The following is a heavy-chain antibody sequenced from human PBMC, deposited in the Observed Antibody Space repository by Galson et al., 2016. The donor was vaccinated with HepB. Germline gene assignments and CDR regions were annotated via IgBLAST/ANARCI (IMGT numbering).Heavy chain of an antibody. J-gene: IGHJ5*02. D-gene: IGHD2/OR15-2a*01. V-gene: IGHV3-7*01. Sequence: RLXXAASXXXFTNYXXSWVRXAPGKGLEXXXNIKQDGSEXDYVDYVKGRFTISRDNARNSLYPQMNSLRAEXTXVYYCARDFCPIYCRXGRWXXPWGXXXLVXXSS. CDR3: ARDFCPIYCRXGRWXXP. CDR2: IKQDGSEX. CDR1: XXXFTNYX.